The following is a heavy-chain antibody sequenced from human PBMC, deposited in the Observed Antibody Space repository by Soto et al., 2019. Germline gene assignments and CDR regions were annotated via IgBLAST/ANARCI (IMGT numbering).Heavy chain of an antibody. J-gene: IGHJ6*03. V-gene: IGHV3-15*01. Sequence: PGGSLRLSCAASGFTFSNAWMSWFRQAPGKGRKWVARIKSKIDGGTTDYAAPVKGRFTISRDDSKNTLYLQMNSLKTEDTAVYYCQKETSIYSSSSGIGYYYYYYMDVWGKGTTVTVSS. CDR2: IKSKIDGGTT. D-gene: IGHD6-13*01. CDR3: QKETSIYSSSSGIGYYYYYYMDV. CDR1: GFTFSNAW.